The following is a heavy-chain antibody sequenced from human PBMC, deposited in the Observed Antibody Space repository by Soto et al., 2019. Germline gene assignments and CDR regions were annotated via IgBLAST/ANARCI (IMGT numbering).Heavy chain of an antibody. CDR3: GRAPRCSSTSCRTRGWFDP. CDR1: GGSFSGYY. V-gene: IGHV4-34*01. CDR2: INHSGST. D-gene: IGHD2-2*01. Sequence: SETLSLTCAVYGGSFSGYYWSWIRQPPGKGLEWIGEINHSGSTNYNPSLKSRVTISVDTSKNQFSLKLSSVTAADTAVYYCGRAPRCSSTSCRTRGWFDPWGQGTLVTVSS. J-gene: IGHJ5*02.